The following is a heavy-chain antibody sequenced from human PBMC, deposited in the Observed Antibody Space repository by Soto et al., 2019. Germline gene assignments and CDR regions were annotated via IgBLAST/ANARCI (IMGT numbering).Heavy chain of an antibody. Sequence: QVQLQESGPGLVQPSETLSLTCSVSGGSINSASYHWSWLRQHPGKGLEFIGYIFYTGSTYYNPSLVTRLTISVDTSKNHVSLRLNAVTAADTAVYYCARLDYGDSAFDSWGRGILVTVSS. J-gene: IGHJ4*02. V-gene: IGHV4-31*03. CDR2: IFYTGST. CDR3: ARLDYGDSAFDS. CDR1: GGSINSASYH. D-gene: IGHD4-17*01.